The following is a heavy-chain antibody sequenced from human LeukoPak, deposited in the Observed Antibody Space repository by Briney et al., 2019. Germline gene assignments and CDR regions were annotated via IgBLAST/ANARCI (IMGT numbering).Heavy chain of an antibody. V-gene: IGHV3-21*01. J-gene: IGHJ6*03. D-gene: IGHD3-22*01. CDR1: GFTFSDYT. CDR3: ARNYDATGYYYYYYYYMDV. CDR2: ISSSSTYI. Sequence: GGSLRLSCAASGFTFSDYTMNRVRQAPGKGLEWVSSISSSSTYIYYADSMKGRFTISRDNAKNSLYLQMNSLRAEDTAVYYCARNYDATGYYYYYYYYMDVWGKGTTVTVSS.